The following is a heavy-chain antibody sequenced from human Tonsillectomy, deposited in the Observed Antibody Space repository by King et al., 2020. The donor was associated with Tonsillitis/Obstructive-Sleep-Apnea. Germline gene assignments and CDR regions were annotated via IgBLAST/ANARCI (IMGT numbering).Heavy chain of an antibody. CDR3: ARDSGEYFDY. D-gene: IGHD7-27*01. CDR1: GFTFSSYS. V-gene: IGHV3-21*01. Sequence: EVQLVESGGGLVKPGGSLRLSCEASGFTFSSYSMNWVRQAPGKGLEWVSSISSSGSYIYYADSMKGRFTISRDNAKKSLYLQMNSLRAEDTAVYYCARDSGEYFDYWGQGTLVTVSS. J-gene: IGHJ4*02. CDR2: ISSSGSYI.